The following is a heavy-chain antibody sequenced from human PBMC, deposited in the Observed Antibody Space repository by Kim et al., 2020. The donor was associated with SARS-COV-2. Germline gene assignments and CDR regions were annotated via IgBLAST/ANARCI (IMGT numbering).Heavy chain of an antibody. V-gene: IGHV3-53*01. J-gene: IGHJ3*02. CDR3: ARDPGPGTPDYDILTGYDI. Sequence: GGSLRLSCAASGFTVSSNYMSWVRQAPGKGLEWVSVIYSGGSTYYADSVKGRFTISRDNSKNTLYLQMNSLRAEDTAVYYCARDPGPGTPDYDILTGYDIWGQGAMGTVSS. D-gene: IGHD3-9*01. CDR2: IYSGGST. CDR1: GFTVSSNY.